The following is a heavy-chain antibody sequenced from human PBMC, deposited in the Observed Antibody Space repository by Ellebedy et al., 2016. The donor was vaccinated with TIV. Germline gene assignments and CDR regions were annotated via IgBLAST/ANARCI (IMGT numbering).Heavy chain of an antibody. CDR3: ARVRHYNRGDNWFDS. J-gene: IGHJ5*01. CDR1: GVTVSTNY. D-gene: IGHD1-1*01. V-gene: IGHV3-53*01. Sequence: GGSLRLXXAASGVTVSTNYISWVRQAPGKGLEWVSVIYSGGSTDYAASVKGRFTISRDTSKNTVYLQMNSLRAEDTAMYYCARVRHYNRGDNWFDSWGRGTLVTVSS. CDR2: IYSGGST.